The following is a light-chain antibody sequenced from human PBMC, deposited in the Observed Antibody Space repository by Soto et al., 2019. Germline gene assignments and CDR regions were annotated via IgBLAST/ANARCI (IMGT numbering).Light chain of an antibody. Sequence: QSALTQPASVSVSPGKSITISCTGTSSDVGGYNYVSWYQQHPGKAPKLMIYEVSNRPSGVSDRFSGSKSGNTASLTISGLQAEDEADYYCGSYTSSRIYVFGAGTKVTVL. J-gene: IGLJ1*01. CDR1: SSDVGGYNY. V-gene: IGLV2-14*01. CDR3: GSYTSSRIYV. CDR2: EVS.